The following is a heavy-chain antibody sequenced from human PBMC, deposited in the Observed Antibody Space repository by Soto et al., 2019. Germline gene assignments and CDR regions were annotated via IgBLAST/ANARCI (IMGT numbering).Heavy chain of an antibody. CDR3: ALRRSTYYYDSTFDP. Sequence: QITLKESGPTLVKPTQTLTLTCTFSGFSLSTSGVGVGWIRQPPGKALEWLALIYWDDDKRYSPSLKSRLTITKDTSKNEVVLTMTKMDPVDTATYYCALRRSTYYYDSTFDPWGQGTLVTVSS. CDR2: IYWDDDK. V-gene: IGHV2-5*02. CDR1: GFSLSTSGVG. J-gene: IGHJ5*02. D-gene: IGHD3-22*01.